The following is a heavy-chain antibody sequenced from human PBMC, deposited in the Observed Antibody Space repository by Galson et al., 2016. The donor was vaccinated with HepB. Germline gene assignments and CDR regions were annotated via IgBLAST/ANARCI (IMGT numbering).Heavy chain of an antibody. CDR3: ARVRYFNGAVRRSRDWFDP. CDR1: EFSFTDYW. CDR2: ITFDGSKK. J-gene: IGHJ5*02. V-gene: IGHV3-7*01. D-gene: IGHD3-9*01. Sequence: SLRLSCAASEFSFTDYWMTWVRQAPGKGLECLANITFDGSKKNYVDSVKGRFTISRDNAKNSVYLQINSLRAEDTALYYCARVRYFNGAVRRSRDWFDPWGQGIPVTVSS.